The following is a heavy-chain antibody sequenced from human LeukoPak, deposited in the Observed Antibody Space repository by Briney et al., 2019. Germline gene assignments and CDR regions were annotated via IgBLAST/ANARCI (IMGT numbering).Heavy chain of an antibody. CDR1: GGSISSGGYS. Sequence: SETLSLTCAVSGGSISSGGYSWSWIRQPPGKGLEWIGEINHSGSTNYNPSLKSRVTISVDTSKNQFSLKLSSVTAADTAVYYCGYYDILTGYLDYWGQGTLVTVSS. V-gene: IGHV4-30-2*01. CDR3: GYYDILTGYLDY. J-gene: IGHJ4*02. D-gene: IGHD3-9*01. CDR2: INHSGST.